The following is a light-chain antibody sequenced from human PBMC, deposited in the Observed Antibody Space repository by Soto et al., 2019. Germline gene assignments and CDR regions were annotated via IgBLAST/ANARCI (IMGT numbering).Light chain of an antibody. V-gene: IGKV3-15*01. J-gene: IGKJ3*01. CDR1: QSVSSN. Sequence: EIVMTQSPATLSVSPGERATLSCRASQSVSSNLAWYQQKPGQAPRLLIYGASTRATGIPARFSGSGSGTELPLTISSLQSEDFAVYYCQQYNNWPGTFGPGTKVDIK. CDR3: QQYNNWPGT. CDR2: GAS.